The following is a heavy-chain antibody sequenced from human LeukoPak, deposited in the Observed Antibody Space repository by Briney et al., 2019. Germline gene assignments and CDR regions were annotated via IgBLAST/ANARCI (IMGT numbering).Heavy chain of an antibody. V-gene: IGHV1-8*02. D-gene: IGHD1-1*01. CDR3: ARVNDDDDAFDI. CDR1: GYTFTSYD. CDR2: MNPNSGNT. Sequence: ASLKVSCKASGYTFTSYDNNWVRQAPGQGLEWMGWMNPNSGNTDYAQKLQGRVTITRNTYISTAYMELSSVRSEDAAGYYCARVNDDDDAFDIWGEGTMITVSS. J-gene: IGHJ3*02.